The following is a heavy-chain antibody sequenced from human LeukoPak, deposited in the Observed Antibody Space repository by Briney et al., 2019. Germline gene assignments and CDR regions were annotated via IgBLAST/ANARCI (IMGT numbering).Heavy chain of an antibody. CDR3: ARDFYGGSTPDAFDI. CDR1: GDSISSGGYY. V-gene: IGHV4-31*03. J-gene: IGHJ3*02. D-gene: IGHD4-23*01. Sequence: SETLSLTCTVSGDSISSGGYYWNWIRQHPGKGLEWLGYIYFSGTSYYNPSLKSRLTISGDTSKNQFSLNLISVTAADTAVYYCARDFYGGSTPDAFDIWGQGTMVIVSS. CDR2: IYFSGTS.